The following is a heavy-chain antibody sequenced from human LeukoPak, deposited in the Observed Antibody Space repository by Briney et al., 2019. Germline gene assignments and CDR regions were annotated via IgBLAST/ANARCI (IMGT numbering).Heavy chain of an antibody. Sequence: ASVKVSCKTSGYTFTSYHINWVRQATGQGLEWMGWMNPYSGDRGYAQKFQGRVSITSDTSIITAYMEPSSLRPEDTAVYFCARTTSLTASGYDYWGQGTLVTVSP. CDR2: MNPYSGDR. CDR1: GYTFTSYH. J-gene: IGHJ4*02. V-gene: IGHV1-8*03. D-gene: IGHD4-17*01. CDR3: ARTTSLTASGYDY.